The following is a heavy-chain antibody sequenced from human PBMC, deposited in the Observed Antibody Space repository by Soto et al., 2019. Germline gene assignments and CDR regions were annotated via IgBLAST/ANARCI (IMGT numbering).Heavy chain of an antibody. V-gene: IGHV4-39*01. D-gene: IGHD3-16*01. CDR2: IYYSGST. CDR1: GGSISSNTYF. J-gene: IGHJ4*02. Sequence: QLQLQESGPGLVKPSETLSLTCTVSGGSISSNTYFWGWIHQPPGKGLEWIGNIYYSGSTYYNPSLKSRVTISVDTSKNQFSLNLSSVTAADTAVYYCARLVWGSATWYVDYWGQGTLVTVSS. CDR3: ARLVWGSATWYVDY.